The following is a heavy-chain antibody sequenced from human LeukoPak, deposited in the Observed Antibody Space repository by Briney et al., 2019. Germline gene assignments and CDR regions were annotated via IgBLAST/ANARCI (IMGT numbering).Heavy chain of an antibody. V-gene: IGHV4-34*01. CDR3: ARKGLYYRTGFDP. J-gene: IGHJ5*02. D-gene: IGHD2-8*01. CDR2: INHSGST. CDR1: GESFSGYY. Sequence: PSETLSLTCAVYGESFSGYYWSRIRQPPGKGLEWTGEINHSGSTNYNPSLKSRVTISVDTSENQFSLKLSSVTAADTAVYYCARKGLYYRTGFDPWGQGTLVTVSS.